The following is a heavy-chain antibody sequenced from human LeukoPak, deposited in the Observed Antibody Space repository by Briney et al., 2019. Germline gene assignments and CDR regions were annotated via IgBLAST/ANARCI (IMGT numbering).Heavy chain of an antibody. CDR1: GFTLDTYW. CDR2: INTDGTTT. CDR3: ARDLTGRDEL. J-gene: IGHJ4*02. Sequence: GGSLRLSCTVSGFTLDTYWMHWVRQVPGKGLVWVSRINTDGTTTTHADSVKGRFTISRDKARNTLYLQMNSLRAEDSAVYYCARDLTGRDELWGQGTLVTVSS. D-gene: IGHD1-20*01. V-gene: IGHV3-74*01.